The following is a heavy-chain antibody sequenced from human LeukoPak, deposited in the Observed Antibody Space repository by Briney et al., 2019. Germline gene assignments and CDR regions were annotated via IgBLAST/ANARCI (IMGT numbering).Heavy chain of an antibody. CDR3: ARVRGIYQDAFDI. CDR1: GYTFTSYD. CDR2: MNPNSGNT. D-gene: IGHD2-2*01. V-gene: IGHV1-8*01. Sequence: ASMKVSCKASGYTFTSYDINWVRQATGQGLGWMGWMNPNSGNTGYAQKFQGRVAMTRDTSISTAYMEVSSLRSEDTAVYYCARVRGIYQDAFDIWGQGTMVTVSS. J-gene: IGHJ3*02.